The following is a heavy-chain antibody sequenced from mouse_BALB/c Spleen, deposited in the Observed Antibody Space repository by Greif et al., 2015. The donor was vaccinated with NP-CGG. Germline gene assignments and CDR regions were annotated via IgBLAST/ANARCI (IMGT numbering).Heavy chain of an antibody. Sequence: LKHSGSELVRPGASVKLSCKASGYTFTSYWMHWVKQRHGQGLEWIGNIYPGSGSTNYDEKFKSKGTLTVDTSSSTAYMHLSSLTSEDSAVYYCTRDGFAYWGQGTLVTVSA. CDR3: TRDGFAY. CDR1: GYTFTSYW. CDR2: IYPGSGST. J-gene: IGHJ3*01. V-gene: IGHV1S22*01.